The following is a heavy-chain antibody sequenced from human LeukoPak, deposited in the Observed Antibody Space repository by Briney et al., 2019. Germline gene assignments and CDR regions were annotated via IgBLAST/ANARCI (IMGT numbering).Heavy chain of an antibody. Sequence: GGSLRLSCAASGFTFSSYAMSWVRQAPGKGLEWVSAISGSGGSTYYADSVKGRFTISRDNSKNTLYLQMNSLRAEDTAVYYCAKGRAQQLRVVDNWFDPWGQGTLVTVSS. J-gene: IGHJ5*02. V-gene: IGHV3-23*01. CDR3: AKGRAQQLRVVDNWFDP. CDR2: ISGSGGST. D-gene: IGHD6-13*01. CDR1: GFTFSSYA.